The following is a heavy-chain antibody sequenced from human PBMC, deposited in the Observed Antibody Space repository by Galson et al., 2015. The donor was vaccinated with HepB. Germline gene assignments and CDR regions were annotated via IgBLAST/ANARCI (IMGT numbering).Heavy chain of an antibody. J-gene: IGHJ4*02. CDR3: AGTFYFDY. V-gene: IGHV3-30*04. CDR1: GFTFSSYA. Sequence: SLRLSCAASGFTFSSYAMNWVRQAPGKGLEWVAVLSSHGDNEYYADSVKGRFTISRDNSENTLYLQMHSLRVEDAAVYYCAGTFYFDYWGQGTLVTVSS. CDR2: LSSHGDNE. D-gene: IGHD3-16*01.